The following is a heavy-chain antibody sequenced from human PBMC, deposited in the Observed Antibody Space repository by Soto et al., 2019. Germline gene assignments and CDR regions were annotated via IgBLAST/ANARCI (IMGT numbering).Heavy chain of an antibody. V-gene: IGHV3-33*01. D-gene: IGHD2-21*02. Sequence: QVQLVESGGGVVQPGRSLRLSCAASGFTFSSYGMHWVRQAPGKGLEWVAVIWYDGSNKYYADSVKGRFTISRDNSKNTLYLQMNSLRAEDTAVYYCVRVEQQLSVVTAFDYWGQGTLVTVSS. CDR1: GFTFSSYG. J-gene: IGHJ4*02. CDR3: VRVEQQLSVVTAFDY. CDR2: IWYDGSNK.